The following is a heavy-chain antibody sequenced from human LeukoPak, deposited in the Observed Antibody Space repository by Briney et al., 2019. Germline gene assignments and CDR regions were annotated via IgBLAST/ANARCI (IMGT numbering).Heavy chain of an antibody. CDR1: GGTFSSYA. CDR3: ARGEVSTYYYDSSGYPYLDY. J-gene: IGHJ4*02. D-gene: IGHD3-22*01. V-gene: IGHV1-69*04. CDR2: IIPILGIA. Sequence: SVKVSCKASGGTFSSYAISWVRQAPGQGLEWMGRIIPILGIANYAQKFQGRVTITADKSTSTAYMELSSLRSEDTAVYYCARGEVSTYYYDSSGYPYLDYWGQGTLVTVSS.